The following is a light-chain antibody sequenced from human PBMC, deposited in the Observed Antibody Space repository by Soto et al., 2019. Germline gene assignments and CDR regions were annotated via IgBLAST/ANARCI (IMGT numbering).Light chain of an antibody. CDR3: SSYTTSSTLVV. CDR1: SSDVGAYNY. J-gene: IGLJ3*02. V-gene: IGLV2-14*01. Sequence: QSALTQPASVSGSPGQSITLSCTGTSSDVGAYNYVSWYQQHPGKAPKLMIYDVSSRPSGVSIRFSGSKSGNTASLTISGLQAEDEADYYCSSYTTSSTLVVLGGGTKLTVL. CDR2: DVS.